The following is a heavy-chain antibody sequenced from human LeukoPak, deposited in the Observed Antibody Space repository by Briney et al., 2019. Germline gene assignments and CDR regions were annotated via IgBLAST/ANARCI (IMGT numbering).Heavy chain of an antibody. CDR1: GFMFRAYG. V-gene: IGHV3-30*18. CDR2: TSYDGGNT. J-gene: IGHJ6*02. CDR3: AKDSSSGSSYYFHGMDV. Sequence: GGSLRLSCAASGFMFRAYGMHWVRQAPGKGLEWLAVTSYDGGNTYYAASVKGRFTISRDNSNNTLDLQMNSLRAEDTAVYYCAKDSSSGSSYYFHGMDVWGQGTTVTVSS. D-gene: IGHD3-10*01.